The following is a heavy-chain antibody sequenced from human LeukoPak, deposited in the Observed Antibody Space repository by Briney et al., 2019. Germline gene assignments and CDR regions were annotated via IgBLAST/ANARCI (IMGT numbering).Heavy chain of an antibody. D-gene: IGHD5-24*01. J-gene: IGHJ3*02. Sequence: ASVKVSCKASGYTFTGCYMHWVRQAPGQGLEWMGWINPNSGGTNYAQKFQGRVTMTRDTSISTAYMELSRLRSDDTAVYYCARAMATVVGAFDIWGQGTMVTVS. CDR3: ARAMATVVGAFDI. CDR1: GYTFTGCY. V-gene: IGHV1-2*02. CDR2: INPNSGGT.